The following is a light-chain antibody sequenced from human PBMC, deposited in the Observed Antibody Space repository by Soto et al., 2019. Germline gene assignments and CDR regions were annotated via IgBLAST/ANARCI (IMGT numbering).Light chain of an antibody. V-gene: IGKV3-15*01. J-gene: IGKJ1*01. CDR1: QSISRN. Sequence: EIVMTQSPASLSVSPGERATLSCRASQSISRNLAWYQQKPGQAPRLLIYGASTRATGIPARISGSGSGTEFTLTISSLQSEDFAVYYCQQYNNWPRTFGQGTKVE. CDR3: QQYNNWPRT. CDR2: GAS.